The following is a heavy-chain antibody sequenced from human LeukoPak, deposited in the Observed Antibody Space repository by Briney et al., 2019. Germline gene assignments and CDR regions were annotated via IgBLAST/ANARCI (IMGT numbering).Heavy chain of an antibody. CDR1: GFTFSSYG. Sequence: GGSLRLSCAASGFTFSSYGMHWVRQAPGKGLEWVAFIRYDGSNKYYADSVKGRFTISRDNSKNTLYLQMNSLRAEDTAVYYCGKDNYYYGSGSFFVDYWGQGTLVTASS. CDR3: GKDNYYYGSGSFFVDY. CDR2: IRYDGSNK. V-gene: IGHV3-30*02. J-gene: IGHJ4*02. D-gene: IGHD3-10*01.